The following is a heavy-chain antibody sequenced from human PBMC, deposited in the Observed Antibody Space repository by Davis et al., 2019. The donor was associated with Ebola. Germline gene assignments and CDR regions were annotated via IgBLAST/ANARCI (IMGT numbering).Heavy chain of an antibody. CDR3: ARGTGSTYYYYGMDV. Sequence: MPSETLSLTCAVYGGSFSGYYWSWIRQPPGKGLEWIGEINHSGSTNYNPSLKSRVTISVDTSKNQFSLKLSSVTAADTAVYYCARGTGSTYYYYGMDVWGQGTTVTVSS. CDR2: INHSGST. D-gene: IGHD2-15*01. CDR1: GGSFSGYY. V-gene: IGHV4-34*01. J-gene: IGHJ6*02.